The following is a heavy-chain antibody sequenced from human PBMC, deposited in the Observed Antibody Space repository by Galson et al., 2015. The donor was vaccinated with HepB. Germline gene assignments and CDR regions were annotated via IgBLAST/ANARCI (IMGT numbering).Heavy chain of an antibody. D-gene: IGHD3-3*01. CDR1: GGSFSGYY. V-gene: IGHV4-34*01. CDR2: INHSGST. CDR3: ARAINYDFWSGYYGYYGMDV. J-gene: IGHJ6*02. Sequence: SETLSLTCAVYGGSFSGYYWSWIRQPPGKGLEWIGEINHSGSTNYNPSLKSRVTISVDTSKNQFSLKLSSVTAADTAVYYCARAINYDFWSGYYGYYGMDVWGQGTTVTVSS.